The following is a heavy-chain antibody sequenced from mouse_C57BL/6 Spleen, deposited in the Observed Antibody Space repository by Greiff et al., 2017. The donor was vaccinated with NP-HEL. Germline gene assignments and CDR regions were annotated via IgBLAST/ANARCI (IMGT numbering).Heavy chain of an antibody. D-gene: IGHD2-5*01. Sequence: LHQPVSALFQPVASVPFSCPASGSTFTCYWLPFLPHLPFLFLAFICMIHPNRCSTNYNEKFKSKATLTVDKSSSTAYMQLSSLTSEDSAVYYCAREGNSNYSYAMDYWGQGTSVTVSS. CDR3: AREGNSNYSYAMDY. CDR2: IHPNRCST. J-gene: IGHJ4*01. V-gene: IGHV1-64*01. CDR1: GSTFTCYW.